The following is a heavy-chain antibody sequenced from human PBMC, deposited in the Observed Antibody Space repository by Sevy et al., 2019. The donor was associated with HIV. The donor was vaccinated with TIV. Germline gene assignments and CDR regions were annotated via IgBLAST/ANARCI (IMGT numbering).Heavy chain of an antibody. J-gene: IGHJ5*02. D-gene: IGHD3-3*01. CDR2: IRSRAYGGTP. CDR3: TRDRTFYDFSSGYSGGNWFDP. V-gene: IGHV3-49*04. Sequence: GGSLRLSCTASGFIFGDYAMSWVRQAPGKGLEWVGFIRSRAYGGTPEYAASVKGRFTISRDDSKSIAYLQMNSLKTEVTVVYYCTRDRTFYDFSSGYSGGNWFDPWGQGTLVTVSS. CDR1: GFIFGDYA.